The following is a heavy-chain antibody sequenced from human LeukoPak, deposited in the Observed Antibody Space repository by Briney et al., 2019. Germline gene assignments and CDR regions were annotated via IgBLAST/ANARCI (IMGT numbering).Heavy chain of an antibody. V-gene: IGHV4-34*01. CDR1: GGSFSGYC. D-gene: IGHD2-21*02. Sequence: SETLSLTCTVYGGSFSGYCWSWIRQPPGKGLEWIGEINHSGSTNYNPSLKTRVTISVDTSKDQFSLKLTSVTAADTAVYYCTRGRPETVFHYWGEGALVTVSS. CDR2: INHSGST. J-gene: IGHJ4*02. CDR3: TRGRPETVFHY.